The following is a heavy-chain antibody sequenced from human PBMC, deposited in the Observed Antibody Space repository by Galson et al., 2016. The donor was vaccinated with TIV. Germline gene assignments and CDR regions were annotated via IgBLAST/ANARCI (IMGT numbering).Heavy chain of an antibody. CDR3: ASDRNTALDTYHQYYGMDV. CDR1: GGTFSTYV. J-gene: IGHJ6*02. Sequence: SVKVSCKASGGTFSTYVFNWVRLAPGQGLEWMGGIIPLFGTINYAPKFQGRVTITADESSTTVYMELNSPRSGDTAVYYCASDRNTALDTYHQYYGMDVWGQGTTVTVSS. D-gene: IGHD5-18*01. CDR2: IIPLFGTI. V-gene: IGHV1-69*13.